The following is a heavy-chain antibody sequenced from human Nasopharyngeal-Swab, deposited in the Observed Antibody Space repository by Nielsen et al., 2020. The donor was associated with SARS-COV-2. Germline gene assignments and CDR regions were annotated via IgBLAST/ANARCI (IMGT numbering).Heavy chain of an antibody. J-gene: IGHJ4*02. CDR1: GGSISSYY. V-gene: IGHV4-59*01. Sequence: GSLRLSCTVSGGSISSYYWSWIRQPPGKGLEWIGYIYYSGSTNYNPSLKSRVTISVDTSKNQFSLKLSSVTAADTAVYYCARAEVLNGLDYWGQRTLVTVSS. CDR2: IYYSGST. D-gene: IGHD3-9*01. CDR3: ARAEVLNGLDY.